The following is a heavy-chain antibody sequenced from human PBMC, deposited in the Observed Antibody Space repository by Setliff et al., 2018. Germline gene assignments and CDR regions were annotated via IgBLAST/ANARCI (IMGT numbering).Heavy chain of an antibody. D-gene: IGHD6-19*01. CDR1: GGSISSGGYY. J-gene: IGHJ4*02. V-gene: IGHV4-31*03. Sequence: SETLSLTCTVSGGSISSGGYYWSWIRQHPGKGLEWIGYIYYSGSTSYYNLSLKSRVTISVDTSKNQFSLKLSSVTAADTAVYYCARGRAGHSGHWGQGTLVTSPQ. CDR3: ARGRAGHSGH. CDR2: IYYSGSTS.